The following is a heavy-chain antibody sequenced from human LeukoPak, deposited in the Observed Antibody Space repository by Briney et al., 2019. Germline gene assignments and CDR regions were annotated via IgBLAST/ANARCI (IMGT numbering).Heavy chain of an antibody. CDR3: ARTRIVGATSWFDP. J-gene: IGHJ5*02. CDR2: INPNSGGT. Sequence: ASVKVSCMASGYTFTGYYMHWVRQAPGQGLEWMGWINPNSGGTNYAQKFQGRVTMTRDTSISTAYMELSRLRSDDTAVYYCARTRIVGATSWFDPWGQGTLVTVSS. D-gene: IGHD1-26*01. CDR1: GYTFTGYY. V-gene: IGHV1-2*02.